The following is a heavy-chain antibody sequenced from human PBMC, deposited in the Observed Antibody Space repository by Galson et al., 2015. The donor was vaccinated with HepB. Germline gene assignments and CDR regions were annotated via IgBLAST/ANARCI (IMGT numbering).Heavy chain of an antibody. D-gene: IGHD7-27*01. V-gene: IGHV3-33*01. CDR2: IWYDGDNK. Sequence: SLRLSCAASGFTFRNYGIHWVRQAPGKGLEWVAVIWYDGDNKYYADSVKGRFTISRDNSRHTLYLQMNSLRAEDTAMYYCARDLDGRTGEYYLDYWGQGTLVTVSS. CDR1: GFTFRNYG. CDR3: ARDLDGRTGEYYLDY. J-gene: IGHJ4*02.